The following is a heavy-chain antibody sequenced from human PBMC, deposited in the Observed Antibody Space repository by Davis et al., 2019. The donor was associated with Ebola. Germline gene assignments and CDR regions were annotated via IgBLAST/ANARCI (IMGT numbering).Heavy chain of an antibody. CDR1: GFTFSSYS. CDR3: ARGQWLLGGYFDY. Sequence: GGSLRLSCAASGFTFSSYSMNWVRQAPGKGLEWVSSISSSSSYIYYADSVKGRFTISRDNAKNSLYLQMNSLRAEDTAVYYCARGQWLLGGYFDYWGQGTLVTVSS. V-gene: IGHV3-21*01. D-gene: IGHD3-22*01. J-gene: IGHJ4*02. CDR2: ISSSSSYI.